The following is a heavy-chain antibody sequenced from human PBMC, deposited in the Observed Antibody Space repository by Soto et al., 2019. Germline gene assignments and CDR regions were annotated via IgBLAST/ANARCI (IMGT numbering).Heavy chain of an antibody. D-gene: IGHD6-19*01. CDR1: GFTFGTTD. V-gene: IGHV3-23*01. J-gene: IGHJ4*02. Sequence: GGSLRLSCAASGFTFGTTDMSWVRQAPGEGLEWVSTIDGSGGITYYADSVKGRFTISRDNSRNTVYLQMNSLRGDDTALYYCVKNSGWFNNWGQGALVTVSS. CDR2: IDGSGGIT. CDR3: VKNSGWFNN.